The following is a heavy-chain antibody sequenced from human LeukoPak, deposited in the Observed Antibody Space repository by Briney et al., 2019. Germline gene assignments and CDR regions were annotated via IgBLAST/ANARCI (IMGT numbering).Heavy chain of an antibody. J-gene: IGHJ3*02. CDR2: IYSGGST. CDR1: GFTVSSNY. CDR3: ARDLSPTGAFDI. V-gene: IGHV3-53*01. D-gene: IGHD4-17*01. Sequence: GGSLRLSCAASGFTVSSNYMSWVRQTPGKGLEWVSVIYSGGSTFYADSVKGRFTISRDNSKNTLYLQMNSLRAEDTAVYYCARDLSPTGAFDIWGQGTMVTASS.